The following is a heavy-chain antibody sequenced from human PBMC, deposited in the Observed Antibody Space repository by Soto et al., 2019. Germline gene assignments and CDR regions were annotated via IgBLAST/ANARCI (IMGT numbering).Heavy chain of an antibody. D-gene: IGHD6-19*01. CDR1: GGSFSGYY. Sequence: SETLSLTCAVYGGSFSGYYWSWIRQPPGKGLEWIGEINHSGSTNYNPSLKSRVTISVDTSKNQFSLKLSSVTAADTAVYYCARGSSSGWGHYYYYGMDVWGQGTTVTVSS. V-gene: IGHV4-34*01. J-gene: IGHJ6*02. CDR3: ARGSSSGWGHYYYYGMDV. CDR2: INHSGST.